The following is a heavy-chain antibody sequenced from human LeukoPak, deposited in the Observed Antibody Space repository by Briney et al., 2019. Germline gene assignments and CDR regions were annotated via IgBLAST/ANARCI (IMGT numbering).Heavy chain of an antibody. CDR2: INPSGGST. CDR1: GYTFTSYA. CDR3: ARDNSVEDTAWWFDP. Sequence: ASVKVSCKASGYTFTSYAMNWVRQAPGQGLEWMGIINPSGGSTSYAQRFQGRVTMTRDMSTSTDYMELSSLRSEDTAVYYCARDNSVEDTAWWFDPWGQGTLVTVS. V-gene: IGHV1-46*01. D-gene: IGHD4-23*01. J-gene: IGHJ5*02.